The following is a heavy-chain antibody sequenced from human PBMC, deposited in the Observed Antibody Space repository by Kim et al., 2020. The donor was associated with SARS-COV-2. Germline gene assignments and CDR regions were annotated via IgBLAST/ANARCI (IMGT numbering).Heavy chain of an antibody. CDR2: ISYDGSNK. D-gene: IGHD3-10*01. Sequence: GGSLRLSCAASGFTFSSYGMHWVRQAPGKGLEWVAVISYDGSNKYYADSVKGRFTISRDNSKNTLYLQMNSLRAEDTAVYYCARDFLARFGELLYPAFDYWGQGTLVTVSS. J-gene: IGHJ4*02. CDR1: GFTFSSYG. V-gene: IGHV3-33*05. CDR3: ARDFLARFGELLYPAFDY.